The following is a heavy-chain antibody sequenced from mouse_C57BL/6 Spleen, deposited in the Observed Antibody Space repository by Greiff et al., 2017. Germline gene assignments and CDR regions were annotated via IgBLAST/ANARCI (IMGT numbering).Heavy chain of an antibody. Sequence: DVQLVESGGGLVKPGGSLKLSCAASGFTFSSYAMSWVRQTPEKRLEWVATISDGGSYTYYPDNVKGRFTISRDNAKNNLYLQMSHLKSEDTAMYYCAGFYDGYYAWFAYWGQGTLVTVSA. D-gene: IGHD2-3*01. V-gene: IGHV5-4*01. CDR1: GFTFSSYA. J-gene: IGHJ3*01. CDR3: AGFYDGYYAWFAY. CDR2: ISDGGSYT.